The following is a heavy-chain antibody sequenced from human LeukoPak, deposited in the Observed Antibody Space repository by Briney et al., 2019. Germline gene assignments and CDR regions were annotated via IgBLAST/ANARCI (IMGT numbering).Heavy chain of an antibody. J-gene: IGHJ3*02. CDR3: ARDVGFIVGATPGAFDI. Sequence: GGSVSLSCAACGFIDSSNYMTGVRQAPAKGLEGVSVIYSGGNTYYADSVKGRFTISRDNTKNTLYLQMNSLRADDTAVYYCARDVGFIVGATPGAFDIWGQGTMVAVSS. CDR1: GFIDSSNY. CDR2: IYSGGNT. D-gene: IGHD1-26*01. V-gene: IGHV3-66*01.